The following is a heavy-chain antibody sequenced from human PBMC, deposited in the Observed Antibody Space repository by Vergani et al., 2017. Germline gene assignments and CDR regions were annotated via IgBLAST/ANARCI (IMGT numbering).Heavy chain of an antibody. Sequence: QVQLVESGGGVVQPGRSLRLSCAASGFTFSSYAMHWVRQAPGKGLEWVAVISYDGSNKYYADSVKGRFTISRDNSKNTLYLQMNSRRAEDTAVYYCARDSDDYGDYVVTAIPSYYGMDVWGQGTTVTVSS. J-gene: IGHJ6*02. CDR1: GFTFSSYA. V-gene: IGHV3-30-3*01. D-gene: IGHD2-21*02. CDR3: ARDSDDYGDYVVTAIPSYYGMDV. CDR2: ISYDGSNK.